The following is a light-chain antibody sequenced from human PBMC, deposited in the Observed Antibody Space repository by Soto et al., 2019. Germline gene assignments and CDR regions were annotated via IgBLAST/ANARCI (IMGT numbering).Light chain of an antibody. V-gene: IGKV3-20*01. Sequence: EIVLTQSPGTLSLSPGERATLSCSTSQSVSSSYLAWYQQKPGQAPRLLIYAASGRATGIPDRFSGSGSGTDFSLTISRLEPEDFAVYYCQQYGSSPITFGQGTRLEIK. J-gene: IGKJ5*01. CDR1: QSVSSSY. CDR2: AAS. CDR3: QQYGSSPIT.